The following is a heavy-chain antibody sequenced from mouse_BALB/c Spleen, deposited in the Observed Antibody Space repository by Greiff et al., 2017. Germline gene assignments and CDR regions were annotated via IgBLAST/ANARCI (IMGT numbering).Heavy chain of an antibody. CDR1: GYAFTNYL. J-gene: IGHJ4*01. V-gene: IGHV1-54*01. CDR3: ARGDRYDYAMDY. D-gene: IGHD2-14*01. Sequence: QVQLQQSGAELVRPGTSVKVSCKASGYAFTNYLIEWVKQRPGQGLEWIGVINPGSGGTNYNEKFKGKATLTADKSSSTAYMQLSSLTSDDSAVYFCARGDRYDYAMDYWGQGTSVTVSS. CDR2: INPGSGGT.